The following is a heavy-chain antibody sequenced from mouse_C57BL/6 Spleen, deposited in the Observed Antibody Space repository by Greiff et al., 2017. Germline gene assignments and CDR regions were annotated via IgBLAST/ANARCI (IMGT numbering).Heavy chain of an antibody. CDR3: VRDLTPGSWFAY. CDR2: LRSKSSNYAT. J-gene: IGHJ3*01. Sequence: EVQLVESGGGLVQPKGSLKLSCAASGFTFNTYAMHWVRQAPGKGLEWVARLRSKSSNYATYYADSVKDRFTISRGDSQNMLYLQMNNLKTEDTAMYYCVRDLTPGSWFAYWGQGTLVTVSA. D-gene: IGHD4-1*01. CDR1: GFTFNTYA. V-gene: IGHV10-3*01.